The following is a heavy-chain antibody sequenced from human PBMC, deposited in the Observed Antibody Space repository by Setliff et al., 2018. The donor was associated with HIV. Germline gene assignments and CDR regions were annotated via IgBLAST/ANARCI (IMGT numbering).Heavy chain of an antibody. J-gene: IGHJ6*03. Sequence: ASVKVSCKASGYTFTTYGITWVRQAPGQGLEWMGWISTYNGNANYAQKFQGRVTMTTVTSTSTAYTELRSLRSDDTAVYYCARLSIPAYYYMDAWGKGTTVTVSS. CDR1: GYTFTTYG. CDR2: ISTYNGNA. CDR3: ARLSIPAYYYMDA. V-gene: IGHV1-18*01. D-gene: IGHD2-21*01.